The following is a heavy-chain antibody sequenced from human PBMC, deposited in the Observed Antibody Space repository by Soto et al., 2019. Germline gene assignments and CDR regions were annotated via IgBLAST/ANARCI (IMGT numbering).Heavy chain of an antibody. D-gene: IGHD3-22*01. CDR3: ARDRYYYDSSGYPAFDY. Sequence: SVKVSCTASGFTFTSSAVQWVRQARGQRLEWIGWIVVGSGNTNYAQKFQERVTITRDMSTSTAYMELRSLRSDDTAVYYCARDRYYYDSSGYPAFDYWGQGTLVTVSS. J-gene: IGHJ4*02. V-gene: IGHV1-58*01. CDR1: GFTFTSSA. CDR2: IVVGSGNT.